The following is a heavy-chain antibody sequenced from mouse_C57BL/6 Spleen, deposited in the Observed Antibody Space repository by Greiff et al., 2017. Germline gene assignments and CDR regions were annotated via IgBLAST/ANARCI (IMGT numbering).Heavy chain of an antibody. V-gene: IGHV1-69*01. CDR2: IDHSDRYT. CDR1: GYTFTSYW. CDR3: AIVATSSLDY. Sequence: QVQLQQPGAELVMPGASVKLSCKASGYTFTSYWMHWVKQRPGQGLEWIGEIDHSDRYTNYNQKFTGKSTLTVDKSSSTAYMQLSSLTSEDSAVYYCAIVATSSLDYWGQGTTLTVSS. D-gene: IGHD1-1*01. J-gene: IGHJ2*01.